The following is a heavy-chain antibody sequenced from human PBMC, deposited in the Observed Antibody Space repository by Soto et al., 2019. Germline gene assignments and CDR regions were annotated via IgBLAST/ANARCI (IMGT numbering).Heavy chain of an antibody. CDR1: GFTFYNYD. V-gene: IGHV3-23*01. Sequence: EVQLLESGGGLVQPGGSLRLSCAASGFTFYNYDMNWVRQAPGKGLEWVSGISGSGGNTSYADSVNGRFTISKHNSKNTVYLQMSSLRAEDTAVYYCAKGMYDYGDYFDSWGRGTLVTVSS. J-gene: IGHJ4*02. CDR2: ISGSGGNT. CDR3: AKGMYDYGDYFDS. D-gene: IGHD4-17*01.